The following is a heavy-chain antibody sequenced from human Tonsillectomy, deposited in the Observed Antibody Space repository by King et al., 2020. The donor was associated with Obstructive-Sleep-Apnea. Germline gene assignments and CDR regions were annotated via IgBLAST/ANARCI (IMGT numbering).Heavy chain of an antibody. CDR2: SIPVLVIA. V-gene: IGHV1-69*09. Sequence: QLVQSGTEVKKPGSSVKVSCKASGGSSSRYAFSCVRQAPGQGLEWMGGSIPVLVIADYAQNFQGRVTITAEKSTSTAYIELSSLRPEDRAVYYCAKGDGTYSWFDPWGQGTLVSVSS. J-gene: IGHJ5*02. CDR1: GGSSSRYA. CDR3: AKGDGTYSWFDP.